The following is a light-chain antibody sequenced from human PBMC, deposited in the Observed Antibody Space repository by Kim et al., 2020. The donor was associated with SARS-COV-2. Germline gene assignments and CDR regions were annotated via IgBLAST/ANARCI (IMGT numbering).Light chain of an antibody. CDR2: QDS. Sequence: VSPEQTASITCSGDKLGDKYACWYQKKPGQSPVLGIYQDSRRPSGIPERFSGSNSGNTATLTISETQAMDEADYYCEAWDSSAGVFGTGTKVTVL. CDR3: EAWDSSAGV. V-gene: IGLV3-1*01. CDR1: KLGDKY. J-gene: IGLJ1*01.